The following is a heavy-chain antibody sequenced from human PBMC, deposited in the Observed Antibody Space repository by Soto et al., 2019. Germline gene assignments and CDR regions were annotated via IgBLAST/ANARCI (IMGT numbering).Heavy chain of an antibody. D-gene: IGHD3-10*01. Sequence: EVQLVESGGGLVKPGESLRLSCAASGFTFSNAWMHWVRQAPGKGLEWVGRIKSKSDGGTTDNAAPVKGRFTISRDDSRTTLYLQMNSLQTEDTAVYYCTHAPGRRGYYGLDVWGQGTTVTVSS. V-gene: IGHV3-15*07. J-gene: IGHJ6*02. CDR3: THAPGRRGYYGLDV. CDR1: GFTFSNAW. CDR2: IKSKSDGGTT.